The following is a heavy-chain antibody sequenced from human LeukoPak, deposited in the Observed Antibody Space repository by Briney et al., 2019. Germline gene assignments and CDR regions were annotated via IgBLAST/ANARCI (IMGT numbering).Heavy chain of an antibody. V-gene: IGHV4-59*01. J-gene: IGHJ2*01. CDR2: IYYSGST. D-gene: IGHD6-19*01. CDR3: ARENSSGWHANGYFDL. Sequence: SETLSLTCTVSGGSISSYYWSWIRQPPGKGLEWIGYIYYSGSTNYNPSLKSRVTISVDTSKNQFSLKLSSVTAADTAVYYCARENSSGWHANGYFDLWGRGTLVTVSS. CDR1: GGSISSYY.